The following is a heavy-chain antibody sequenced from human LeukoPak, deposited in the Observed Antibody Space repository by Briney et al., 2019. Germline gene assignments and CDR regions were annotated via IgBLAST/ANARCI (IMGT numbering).Heavy chain of an antibody. J-gene: IGHJ4*02. D-gene: IGHD3-22*01. CDR2: IIPIFGTA. CDR3: ARATNYYYDSSGYYPFGY. CDR1: GGTFSSHA. V-gene: IGHV1-69*05. Sequence: ASVKVSCKASGGTFSSHAISWVRQAPGQGLEWMGGIIPIFGTANYAQKFQGRVTITTDESTSTAYMELSSLRSEDTAVYYCARATNYYYDSSGYYPFGYWGQGTLVTVSS.